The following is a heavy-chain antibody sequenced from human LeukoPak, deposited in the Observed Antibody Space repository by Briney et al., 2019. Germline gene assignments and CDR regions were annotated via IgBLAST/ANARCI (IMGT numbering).Heavy chain of an antibody. CDR1: GGSFSGYY. Sequence: SETLSLTCAVYGGSFSGYYWSWIRQPPGKGLEWIGEINHSGSTNYNPSLKSRVTISVDTSKNQFSLKLSSVTAADTAVYYCARRKLGWFYFDYWGQGTLVTVSS. CDR3: ARRKLGWFYFDY. CDR2: INHSGST. V-gene: IGHV4-34*01. D-gene: IGHD2-15*01. J-gene: IGHJ4*02.